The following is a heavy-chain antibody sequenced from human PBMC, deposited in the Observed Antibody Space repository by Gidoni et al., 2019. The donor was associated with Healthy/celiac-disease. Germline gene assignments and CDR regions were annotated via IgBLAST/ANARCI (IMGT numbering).Heavy chain of an antibody. CDR2: IYYSGST. V-gene: IGHV4-39*07. Sequence: QLQLQESGPGLVKPSETLSLTCTVSGGSISSSSYYWGWIRQPPGKGLECIGSIYYSGSTYYNPALKSRFTISVDTSKNQFSLKLSSVTAADTAVYYCARVPSGPRITMVRGVIGALDYWGQGTLVTVSS. CDR1: GGSISSSSYY. CDR3: ARVPSGPRITMVRGVIGALDY. D-gene: IGHD3-10*01. J-gene: IGHJ4*02.